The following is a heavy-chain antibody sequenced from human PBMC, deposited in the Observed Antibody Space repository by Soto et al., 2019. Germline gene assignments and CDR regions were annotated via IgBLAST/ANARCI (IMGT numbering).Heavy chain of an antibody. Sequence: QVQLQESGPGLVKPSQTLSLTCTVSGGSISSGDYYWSWIRQPPGKGLEWIGYIYYSGSTYYNPSPKSRVTISVDTSKNHFSLKLSSVTAAATAVYYCARDGGGYDYRLFDYWGQGTLVTVSS. CDR1: GGSISSGDYY. J-gene: IGHJ4*02. CDR2: IYYSGST. CDR3: ARDGGGYDYRLFDY. D-gene: IGHD5-12*01. V-gene: IGHV4-30-4*01.